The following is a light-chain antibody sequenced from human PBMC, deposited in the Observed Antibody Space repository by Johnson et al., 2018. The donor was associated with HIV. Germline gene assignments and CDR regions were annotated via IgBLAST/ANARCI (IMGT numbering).Light chain of an antibody. CDR1: SSNIGNNY. J-gene: IGLJ1*01. CDR3: GTWDSSLSANV. V-gene: IGLV1-51*02. CDR2: ENV. Sequence: HSVLTQPPSVSAAPGQKVTISCSGSSSNIGNNYVSWYQQLPGTAPKLLVYENVKRPSGIPDRFSGSKSGTSATLGITGLQTGDEADYYCGTWDSSLSANVFGTGTKVTAL.